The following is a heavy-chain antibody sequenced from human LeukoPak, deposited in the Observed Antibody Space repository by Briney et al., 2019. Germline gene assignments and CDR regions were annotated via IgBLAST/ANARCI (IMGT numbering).Heavy chain of an antibody. V-gene: IGHV3-74*01. CDR3: ARGGWGTATDH. CDR2: INNDGSGT. Sequence: PGGSLRLSCAASGFTFSSHWMHWVRQAPGKGLLWVSYINNDGSGTSYADSVKGRFTISRDNAKNTIYLQMNSLRAEDTAVYYCARGGWGTATDHWGQGTLVTVSS. D-gene: IGHD1-1*01. J-gene: IGHJ4*02. CDR1: GFTFSSHW.